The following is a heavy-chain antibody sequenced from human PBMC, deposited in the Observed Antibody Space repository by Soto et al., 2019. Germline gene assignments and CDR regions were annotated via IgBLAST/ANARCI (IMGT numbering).Heavy chain of an antibody. CDR2: ISGSGGRT. V-gene: IGHV3-23*01. CDR1: GFSFSGYA. D-gene: IGHD3-10*01. Sequence: GGSLRLSCAASGFSFSGYAMSWVRQAPGKGLEWVSTISGSGGRTNYADSVKGRFTISRDNSKSTLYLQMNSLRADDTAVYYCAKGFKAMLRGVTALDYWGQGTLVTVSS. CDR3: AKGFKAMLRGVTALDY. J-gene: IGHJ4*02.